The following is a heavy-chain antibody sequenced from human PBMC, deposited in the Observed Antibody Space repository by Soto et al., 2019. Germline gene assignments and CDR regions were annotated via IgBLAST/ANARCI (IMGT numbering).Heavy chain of an antibody. Sequence: QMHLQQSGPGLVKPSETLSLTCTVAGSSMSSSAYYWGWIRQPPGKGLEWIGSVYYTGITDYKSSLESWVSISAETSKNKFSLRLTSLSAADTAIYFCARQGRPGYCTGGNCYPTFDIWGPGTMVTVSS. CDR1: GSSMSSSAYY. D-gene: IGHD2-15*01. V-gene: IGHV4-39*01. CDR3: ARQGRPGYCTGGNCYPTFDI. J-gene: IGHJ3*02. CDR2: VYYTGIT.